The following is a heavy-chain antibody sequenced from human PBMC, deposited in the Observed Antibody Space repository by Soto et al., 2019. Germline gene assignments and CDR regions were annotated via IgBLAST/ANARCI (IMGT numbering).Heavy chain of an antibody. CDR3: ARWDYDFWSGYYY. CDR2: IGSGGNYI. CDR1: GFTFGSYS. D-gene: IGHD3-3*01. J-gene: IGHJ4*02. Sequence: GGSLRLSCAASGFTFGSYSMNWVRQAPGMGLEWVASIGSGGNYIYYAESVRGRVTISRDNAKNSLYLQMHSLRVEDTAVYYCARWDYDFWSGYYYWGQGTLVTVSS. V-gene: IGHV3-21*04.